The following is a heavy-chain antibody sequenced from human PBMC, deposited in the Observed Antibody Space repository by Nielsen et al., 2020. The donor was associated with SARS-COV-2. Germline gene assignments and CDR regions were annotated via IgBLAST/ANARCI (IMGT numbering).Heavy chain of an antibody. Sequence: GESLKISCAASGFTFSSYSMNWVRQAPGKGLEWVSYISSSSSTIYYADSVKGRFTISRDNAKNSLYLQMNSLRDEDTAVYYCARASYNWNLVGYFDYWGQGTLVTVSS. CDR1: GFTFSSYS. CDR3: ARASYNWNLVGYFDY. J-gene: IGHJ4*02. V-gene: IGHV3-48*02. CDR2: ISSSSSTI. D-gene: IGHD1-7*01.